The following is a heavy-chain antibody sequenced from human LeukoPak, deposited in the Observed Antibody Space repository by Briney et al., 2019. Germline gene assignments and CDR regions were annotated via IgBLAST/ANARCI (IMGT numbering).Heavy chain of an antibody. CDR3: AIVYERSAIFGVGPFDY. D-gene: IGHD3-3*01. CDR1: GGTFSSYA. CDR2: IIPIFGTA. Sequence: SVKVSCKASGGTFSSYAIRWVRQAPGQGLEWMGGIIPIFGTANYAQKFQGRVTITADESTSTAYMELSSLRAEDTAVYYCAIVYERSAIFGVGPFDYWGQGTLVTVSS. V-gene: IGHV1-69*13. J-gene: IGHJ4*02.